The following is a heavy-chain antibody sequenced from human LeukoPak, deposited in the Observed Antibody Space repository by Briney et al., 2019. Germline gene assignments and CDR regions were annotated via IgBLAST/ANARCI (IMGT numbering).Heavy chain of an antibody. J-gene: IGHJ4*02. CDR2: IWYDGSNK. D-gene: IGHD3-10*01. CDR3: ARGLDGSGSGRSPFDY. V-gene: IGHV3-33*01. CDR1: GFTFSSYG. Sequence: PGGSLRLSCAASGFTFSSYGMHWVRQAPGKGLEWVAVIWYDGSNKYYADSVKGRFTISRDNSKNTLYLQMNSLRAEDTAVYYCARGLDGSGSGRSPFDYWGQGTLVTVSS.